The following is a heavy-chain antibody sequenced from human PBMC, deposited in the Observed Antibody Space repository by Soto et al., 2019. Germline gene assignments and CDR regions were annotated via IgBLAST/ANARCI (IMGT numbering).Heavy chain of an antibody. J-gene: IGHJ4*02. D-gene: IGHD2-15*01. V-gene: IGHV1-69*06. CDR2: IVPIFGTA. Sequence: ASVKVSCKASGGTFSSYAISWVRQAPGQGLEWMGGIVPIFGTANYAQKFQGRVTITADKSTSTAYMELSSLRSEDTAVYYCALNPDCSGGSCYITFDYWGQGTLVTVSS. CDR3: ALNPDCSGGSCYITFDY. CDR1: GGTFSSYA.